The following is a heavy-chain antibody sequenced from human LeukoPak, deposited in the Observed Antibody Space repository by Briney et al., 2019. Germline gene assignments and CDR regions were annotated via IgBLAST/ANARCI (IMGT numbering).Heavy chain of an antibody. D-gene: IGHD3-16*02. CDR1: GFTFSSYW. Sequence: GGSLRLSCAASGFTFSSYWMSWVRQAPGKGLEWVANIKQDGSEKYYVDSVKGRFTISRDSAKNSLYLQMNSLRAEDTAVYYCARVVQYGVDAFDIWGQGTMVTVSS. CDR2: IKQDGSEK. J-gene: IGHJ3*02. CDR3: ARVVQYGVDAFDI. V-gene: IGHV3-7*01.